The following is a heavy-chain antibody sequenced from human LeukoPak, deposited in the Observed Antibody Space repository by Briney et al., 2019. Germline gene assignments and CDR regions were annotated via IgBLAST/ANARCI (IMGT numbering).Heavy chain of an antibody. D-gene: IGHD1-7*01. V-gene: IGHV4-38-2*01. J-gene: IGHJ3*02. CDR1: GYSISSGYY. CDR2: IYHSGST. Sequence: SETLSLTCAVSGYSISSGYYWGWIRQPPGKGLEWIGSIYHSGSTHYNPSLKSRVTMSVDTSKNQFSLKLSSVTAADTAVYYCARLITGTTTAFDIWGQGTMVTVSS. CDR3: ARLITGTTTAFDI.